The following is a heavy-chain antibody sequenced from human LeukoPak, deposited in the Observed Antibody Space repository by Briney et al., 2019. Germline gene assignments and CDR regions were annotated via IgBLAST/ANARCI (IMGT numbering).Heavy chain of an antibody. CDR2: IYYSGST. Sequence: SETLSLTCTVSGGSISSYYWSWIRRPPGKGLEWIGYIYYSGSTNYNPSLKSRVTISVDTSKNQFSLKLSSVTAADTAVYYCASCLGDSSGYPRWYFDLWGRGTLVTVSS. CDR1: GGSISSYY. CDR3: ASCLGDSSGYPRWYFDL. J-gene: IGHJ2*01. D-gene: IGHD3-22*01. V-gene: IGHV4-59*01.